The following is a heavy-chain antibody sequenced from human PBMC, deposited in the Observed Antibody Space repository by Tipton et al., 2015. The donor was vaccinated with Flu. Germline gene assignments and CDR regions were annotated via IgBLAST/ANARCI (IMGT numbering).Heavy chain of an antibody. Sequence: GLVKPSQTLSLTCTVSGGSMSGRGYYWNWIRQRPGKGLEWIGYIAFSGSSYYNLSLKSRVTISADTSKNEFYLRLNSVTTADTAVYYCAKASSSVVVTAIRFDYWGLRTLVTISS. V-gene: IGHV4-31*03. D-gene: IGHD2-21*02. CDR3: AKASSSVVVTAIRFDY. CDR2: IAFSGSS. CDR1: GGSMSGRGYY. J-gene: IGHJ4*02.